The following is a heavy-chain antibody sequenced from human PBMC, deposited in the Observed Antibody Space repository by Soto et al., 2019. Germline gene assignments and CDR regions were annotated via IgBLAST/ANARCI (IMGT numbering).Heavy chain of an antibody. CDR2: VSNDGIRK. Sequence: QVQLVESGGGVVQPGRSLRLTCAASGFIFSGSGMHWVRQAPGKGLEWVALVSNDGIRKYYGDSVKGRFTISRDNAENKLYLKMNSLRAEDTAVYYCARWVGGSMYDNSGKYDSWGQGTLVTVSS. D-gene: IGHD3-22*01. J-gene: IGHJ5*01. CDR1: GFIFSGSG. V-gene: IGHV3-30*03. CDR3: ARWVGGSMYDNSGKYDS.